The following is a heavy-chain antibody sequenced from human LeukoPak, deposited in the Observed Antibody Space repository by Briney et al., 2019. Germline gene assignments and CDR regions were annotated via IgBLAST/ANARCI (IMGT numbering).Heavy chain of an antibody. D-gene: IGHD5-24*01. Sequence: ASVKVSCKVSGYTLIELSMHWVRQAPGKGLEWMGGFDPEDGETIYAQKFQGRVTMTEDTSTDTAYMDLSSLRSEDTAVYYCATDLKMTTSVPFDYWGQGTLVTVSS. CDR1: GYTLIELS. CDR2: FDPEDGET. V-gene: IGHV1-24*01. J-gene: IGHJ4*02. CDR3: ATDLKMTTSVPFDY.